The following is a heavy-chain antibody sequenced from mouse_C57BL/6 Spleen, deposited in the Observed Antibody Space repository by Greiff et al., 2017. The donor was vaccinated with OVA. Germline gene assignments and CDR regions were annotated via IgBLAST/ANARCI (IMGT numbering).Heavy chain of an antibody. V-gene: IGHV2-2*01. D-gene: IGHD1-1*01. CDR1: GFSLTSYG. J-gene: IGHJ4*01. CDR3: ASLLLLRICAVDY. CDR2: IWSGGST. Sequence: VMLVESGPGLVQPSQSLSITCTVSGFSLTSYGVHWVRQSPGKGLEWLGVIWSGGSTDYNAAFISRLSIRKDNSKSQVFFKMNSLQADDTAIYYCASLLLLRICAVDYWGKRTSVTVSS.